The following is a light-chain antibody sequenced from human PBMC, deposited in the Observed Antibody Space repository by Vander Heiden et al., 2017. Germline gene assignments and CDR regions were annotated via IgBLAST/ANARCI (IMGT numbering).Light chain of an antibody. Sequence: QLVLTQSPSASASLGASVKLTCTLSSGHSRYAIAWHQQQPEKGPRYLMKLNSDGSHNRGDGVPDRFSGSTSGAERYLTISSRQSEDEADYYCQTWGTGGVFGGGTKLTVL. CDR3: QTWGTGGV. V-gene: IGLV4-69*01. CDR1: SGHSRYA. J-gene: IGLJ3*02. CDR2: LNSDGSH.